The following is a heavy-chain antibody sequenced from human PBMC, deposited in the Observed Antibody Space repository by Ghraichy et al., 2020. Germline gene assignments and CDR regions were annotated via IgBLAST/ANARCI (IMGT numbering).Heavy chain of an antibody. Sequence: LTCAASGFTFSSYAMTWVRQAPGKGPEWVSVISGSGHDTYYADSVKGRFTISRDNSKDTLYLLMNSLRTEDTAVYYCAKDGGEGWELRTKYFQNWGQGALVTVSS. CDR3: AKDGGEGWELRTKYFQN. CDR2: ISGSGHDT. D-gene: IGHD1-26*01. CDR1: GFTFSSYA. V-gene: IGHV3-23*01. J-gene: IGHJ1*01.